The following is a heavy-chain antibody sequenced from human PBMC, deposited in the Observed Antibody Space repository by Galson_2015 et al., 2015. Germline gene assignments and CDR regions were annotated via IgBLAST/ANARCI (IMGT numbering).Heavy chain of an antibody. CDR2: ISYDGRNI. V-gene: IGHV3-30*04. CDR3: ARAPERWTPPGQDYRYYGMDV. Sequence: SLRLSCAASEDTFSSYVMHWVRQPPGEGLEWVAVISYDGRNIYYADHVKGRFTISRDNSKNTLFPQMNSLRREDTAVYYCARAPERWTPPGQDYRYYGMDVWGQGTTVTVSS. CDR1: EDTFSSYV. J-gene: IGHJ6*02. D-gene: IGHD4-11*01.